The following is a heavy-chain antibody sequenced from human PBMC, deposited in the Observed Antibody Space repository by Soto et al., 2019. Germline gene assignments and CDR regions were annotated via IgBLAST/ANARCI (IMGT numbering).Heavy chain of an antibody. CDR2: ISGSGESK. J-gene: IGHJ2*01. V-gene: IGHV3-23*01. Sequence: EMQLLESGGGLVQPGGSLKLSCAASGFSFSIYSMSWVRQPPGKGLEWVSGISGSGESKHYADSVRGRFAISRDNSRKTLYLQMNSLGVDDTAVYYCARKVVGSTSRPDYWYFDLWGRGTLVTVSS. CDR3: ARKVVGSTSRPDYWYFDL. D-gene: IGHD2-21*01. CDR1: GFSFSIYS.